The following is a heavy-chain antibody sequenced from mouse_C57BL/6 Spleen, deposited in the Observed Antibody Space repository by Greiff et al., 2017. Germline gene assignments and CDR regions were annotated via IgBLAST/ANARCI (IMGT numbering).Heavy chain of an antibody. CDR2: IWSGGST. Sequence: VKLMESGPGLVQPSQSLSITCTVSGFSLTSYGVHWVRQPPGKGLEWLGVIWSGGSTDYNAAFISRLSISKDNSKSQVFFKMNSLQADDTAIYYCAKTGSNYYGSSDYAMDYWGQGTSVTVSS. V-gene: IGHV2-4*01. J-gene: IGHJ4*01. CDR3: AKTGSNYYGSSDYAMDY. CDR1: GFSLTSYG. D-gene: IGHD1-1*01.